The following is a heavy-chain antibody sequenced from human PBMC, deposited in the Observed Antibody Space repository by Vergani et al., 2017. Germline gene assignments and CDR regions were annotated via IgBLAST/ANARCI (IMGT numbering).Heavy chain of an antibody. CDR1: GYTFTGYY. CDR3: ARDGQEDFWSGPGDYYYYMDV. Sequence: QVQLVQSGAEVKKPGASVKVSCKASGYTFTGYYMHWVRQAPGQGLERMGWINPNSGGTNYAQKFQGRVTMTRDTSISTAYMELSRLRSDDRAVYYCARDGQEDFWSGPGDYYYYMDVWGKGP. V-gene: IGHV1-2*02. D-gene: IGHD3-3*01. CDR2: INPNSGGT. J-gene: IGHJ6*03.